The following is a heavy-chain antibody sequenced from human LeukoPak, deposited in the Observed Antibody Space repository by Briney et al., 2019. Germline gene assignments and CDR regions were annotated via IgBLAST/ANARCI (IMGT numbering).Heavy chain of an antibody. CDR1: GGSISTYY. V-gene: IGHV4-59*01. Sequence: SETLSLTCSVSGGSISTYYWTWIRQPPGKGLEWIGYIYHSGSTNYNPSLKSRVTISVDTSQNQFSLKLSSVTAADTAVYYCARDGYSGSDALWGQGTLVTVSS. CDR2: IYHSGST. J-gene: IGHJ4*02. CDR3: ARDGYSGSDAL. D-gene: IGHD5-12*01.